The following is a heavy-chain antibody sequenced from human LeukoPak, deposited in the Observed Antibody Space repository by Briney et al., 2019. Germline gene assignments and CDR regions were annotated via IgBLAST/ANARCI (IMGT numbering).Heavy chain of an antibody. V-gene: IGHV3-7*01. D-gene: IGHD3-3*01. J-gene: IGHJ6*03. CDR1: GSTFTSYW. Sequence: PGGSLRLSCAASGSTFTSYWMSWVRQAPGKGLEWVANIKQDGSEKYYVDSVKGRFTISRDNAKNSLYLQMNSLRAEDTAVYYCARRSKFSSAEYYDFWRWPGNYYYYYYMDVWGKGTTVTVSS. CDR2: IKQDGSEK. CDR3: ARRSKFSSAEYYDFWRWPGNYYYYYYMDV.